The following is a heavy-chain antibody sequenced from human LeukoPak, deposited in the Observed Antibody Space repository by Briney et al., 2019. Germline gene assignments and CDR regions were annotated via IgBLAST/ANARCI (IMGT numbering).Heavy chain of an antibody. J-gene: IGHJ3*02. CDR2: IYFTGST. CDR3: ARGPMAGYDAFDI. CDR1: RGSMGVFY. V-gene: IGHV4-59*01. Sequence: SETLSLTCTVSRGSMGVFYWSWIRQPPGRGLEWIGYIYFTGSTYSNPSLKSRVTISGDTPKNQFSLNLSSVTAADTAVYYCARGPMAGYDAFDIWGQGTSVTVFS. D-gene: IGHD6-19*01.